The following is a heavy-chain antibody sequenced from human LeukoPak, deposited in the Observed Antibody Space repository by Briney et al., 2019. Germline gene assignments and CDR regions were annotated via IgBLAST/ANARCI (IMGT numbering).Heavy chain of an antibody. D-gene: IGHD4-11*01. J-gene: IGHJ6*02. Sequence: GGSLRLSCAASGFTFSSYEMNWVRQAPGKGLEWVSYISSSGSTIYYADSVKGRFTSSRDNSKNTLYLQMNSLRAEDTAVYYCAKDFKDMTTYYYYGMDVWGQGTTVTVSS. CDR1: GFTFSSYE. V-gene: IGHV3-48*03. CDR3: AKDFKDMTTYYYYGMDV. CDR2: ISSSGSTI.